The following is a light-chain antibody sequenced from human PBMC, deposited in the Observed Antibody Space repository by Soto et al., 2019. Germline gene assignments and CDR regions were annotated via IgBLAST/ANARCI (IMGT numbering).Light chain of an antibody. CDR2: AAS. CDR1: QGISNN. CDR3: HKYNSAPPFT. V-gene: IGKV1-27*01. Sequence: DIQMTQSPYSLSASLGDRVTITCRASQGISNNLAWYQQKPGKVPNLLIYAASTLQSGVTSRFSGSGSGTDFTLTISSLQHEAVATYYCHKYNSAPPFTFGPGTQGHIK. J-gene: IGKJ3*01.